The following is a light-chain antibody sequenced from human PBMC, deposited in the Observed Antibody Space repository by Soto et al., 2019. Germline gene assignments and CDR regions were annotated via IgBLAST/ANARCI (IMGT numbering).Light chain of an antibody. V-gene: IGKV1-33*01. Sequence: DIQMTQSPSSLSASVRDRVTITCQASQDISNYLNWYQQKPGKVPKLLIDDASNLEAGVPSRFNGSGSGTDFTFTISSLQPEDIATYYCQQYDNLPRTFGQGTKVEIK. CDR3: QQYDNLPRT. CDR1: QDISNY. CDR2: DAS. J-gene: IGKJ1*01.